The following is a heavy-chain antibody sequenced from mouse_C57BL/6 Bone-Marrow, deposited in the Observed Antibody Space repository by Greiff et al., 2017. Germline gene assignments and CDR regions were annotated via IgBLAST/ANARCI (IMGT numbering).Heavy chain of an antibody. Sequence: EVQGVESGGGLVKPGGSLKLSCAASGFTFSSYAMSWVRQTPDKRLEWVATISDGGSYTYYPDNVKGRFTISRDNAKNNLYLQMSHLKSEVTYMYYCAREGYAYWGQGTLVTVSA. D-gene: IGHD3-1*01. CDR3: AREGYAY. CDR1: GFTFSSYA. CDR2: ISDGGSYT. J-gene: IGHJ3*01. V-gene: IGHV5-4*01.